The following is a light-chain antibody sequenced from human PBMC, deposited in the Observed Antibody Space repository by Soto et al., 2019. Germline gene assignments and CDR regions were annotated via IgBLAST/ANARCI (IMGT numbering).Light chain of an antibody. CDR2: EVS. CDR3: SSYTISSTRV. V-gene: IGLV2-14*03. Sequence: QSALTQPASVSGSPGQSITISCTGTSSDVGAYDYVSWYPQHPDKAPKLMIYEVSNRPSGVSNRFSGSKSVNTATLTISGLQTEDEADYYCSSYTISSTRVFGTGTKLTVL. J-gene: IGLJ1*01. CDR1: SSDVGAYDY.